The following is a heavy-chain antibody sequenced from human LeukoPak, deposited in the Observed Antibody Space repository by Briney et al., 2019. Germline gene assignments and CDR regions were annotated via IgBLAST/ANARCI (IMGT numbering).Heavy chain of an antibody. CDR2: FFSAGRT. CDR1: GGSVGSSNHR. J-gene: IGHJ4*02. D-gene: IGHD3-22*01. V-gene: IGHV4-39*02. CDR3: ARDGQASRYYYDSV. Sequence: SETLSLTCNVSGGSVGSSNHRWAWIRQSPGMGLEWVGTFFSAGRTSQNPDPSLKGRVTLSVDTSRNQFSLQLRALTAADTAVYYCARDGQASRYYYDSVWGQGNLVTVSS.